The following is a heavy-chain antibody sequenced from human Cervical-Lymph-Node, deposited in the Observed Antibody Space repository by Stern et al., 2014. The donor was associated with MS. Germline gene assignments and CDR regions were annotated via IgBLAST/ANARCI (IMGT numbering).Heavy chain of an antibody. CDR2: TYHSGSN. CDR1: GGSISSGGYP. V-gene: IGHV4-30-2*01. J-gene: IGHJ3*02. D-gene: IGHD4-17*01. CDR3: ARSSTVTPNAFDI. Sequence: LQLQESGSGVVKPSQTLSLTCAASGGSISSGGYPWSWIRPPPGKGLEWLGYTYHSGSNYYNPSLESRVTISVDKTKKQFSLKLSSVTAADTAVYYCARSSTVTPNAFDIWGQGTMVTVSS.